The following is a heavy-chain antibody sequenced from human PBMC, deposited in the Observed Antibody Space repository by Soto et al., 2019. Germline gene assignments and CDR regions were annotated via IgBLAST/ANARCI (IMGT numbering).Heavy chain of an antibody. CDR3: AKDFGAWSDS. CDR2: ISYDGTDK. D-gene: IGHD6-19*01. V-gene: IGHV3-30*18. Sequence: QVHLVESGGGVVQPGRSLTISCVGSGFAFSTYGMHWVRQAPAKGLEWVALISYDGTDKYYADSVKGRFSSSRDNSKQTLSLQMDSLRPEDTAAYYCAKDFGAWSDSWGQGTLVNVSS. CDR1: GFAFSTYG. J-gene: IGHJ5*02.